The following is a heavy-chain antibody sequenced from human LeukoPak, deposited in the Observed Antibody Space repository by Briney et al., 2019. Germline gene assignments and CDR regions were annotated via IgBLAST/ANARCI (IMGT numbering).Heavy chain of an antibody. V-gene: IGHV3-7*03. D-gene: IGHD3-3*01. Sequence: GGSLRLSCVASGFTLSNYWMHWVRQAPGKGLEWVANIKEDGSEIYYVDSVKGRFSISRDNAKNSLFLQMNSLRAEDTAVYYCARALSAWGQGTLVTVSS. CDR2: IKEDGSEI. CDR1: GFTLSNYW. J-gene: IGHJ4*02. CDR3: ARALSA.